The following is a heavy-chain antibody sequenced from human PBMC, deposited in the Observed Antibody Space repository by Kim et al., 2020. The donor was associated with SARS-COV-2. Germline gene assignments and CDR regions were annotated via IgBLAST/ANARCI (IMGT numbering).Heavy chain of an antibody. Sequence: ASVKVSCKASGYTFTSYAMNWVRQAPGQGLEWMGWINTNTGNPTYAQGFTGRFVFSLDTSVSTAYLQISSLKAEDTAVYYCARTYSSGWDYWYFDLWGRGTLVTVSS. CDR1: GYTFTSYA. CDR3: ARTYSSGWDYWYFDL. V-gene: IGHV7-4-1*02. D-gene: IGHD6-19*01. CDR2: INTNTGNP. J-gene: IGHJ2*01.